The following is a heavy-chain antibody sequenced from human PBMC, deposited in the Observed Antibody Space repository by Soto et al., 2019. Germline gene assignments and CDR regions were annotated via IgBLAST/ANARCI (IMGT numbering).Heavy chain of an antibody. CDR3: ARGVLRFLKWLHGYYYGMDV. J-gene: IGHJ6*02. CDR1: GGTFSSYA. Sequence: QVQLVQSGAEVKKPGYSVKVSCKASGGTFSSYAISWVRQAPGQGLEWMGGIIPIFGTANYAQKFQGRVTITADKSTSTDYMELGSLRSEYTAVYYCARGVLRFLKWLHGYYYGMDVWGRGTTVTVSS. D-gene: IGHD3-3*01. V-gene: IGHV1-69*06. CDR2: IIPIFGTA.